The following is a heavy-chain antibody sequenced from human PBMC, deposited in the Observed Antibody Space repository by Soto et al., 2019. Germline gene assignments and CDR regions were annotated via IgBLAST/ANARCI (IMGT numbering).Heavy chain of an antibody. Sequence: DVQLLQSGGGLVQPGGSLTLSCAASRFIFSDYAMNWVRQAPGKGLEWVSSIGGSNTDRYYADSVKGRFIISRDNSKKTMYLQMKSLRDEDTAVYYCEKDAVSYNGKWDWFDSWGQGTLVTVS. CDR2: IGGSNTDR. J-gene: IGHJ5*01. V-gene: IGHV3-23*01. CDR3: EKDAVSYNGKWDWFDS. CDR1: RFIFSDYA. D-gene: IGHD1-26*01.